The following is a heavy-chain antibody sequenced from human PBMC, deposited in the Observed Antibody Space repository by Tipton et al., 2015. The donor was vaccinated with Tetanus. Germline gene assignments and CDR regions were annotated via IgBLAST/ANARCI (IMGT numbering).Heavy chain of an antibody. Sequence: SLRLSCAASGFTFSSYSMNWVRQAPGKGLEWVSSISSSSSYIYYADSVKGRFTISRDNAKNSLYLQMNSLRAEDTAVYYCARDRGFTMVRGVIFDYWGQGTLVTVSS. J-gene: IGHJ4*02. CDR1: GFTFSSYS. V-gene: IGHV3-21*01. CDR2: ISSSSSYI. D-gene: IGHD3-10*01. CDR3: ARDRGFTMVRGVIFDY.